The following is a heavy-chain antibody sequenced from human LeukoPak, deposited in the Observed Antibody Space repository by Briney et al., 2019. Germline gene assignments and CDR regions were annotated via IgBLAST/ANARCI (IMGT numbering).Heavy chain of an antibody. CDR3: ARGPLGDWANI. CDR2: IYYSGST. D-gene: IGHD2-21*02. Sequence: SETLSLTCSVSGASITSADYYWSWIRRPPGEGLEWIGYIYYSGSTNYNPSLKSRVTISVDTSKNQFSLKLSSVTAADTAVYYCARGPLGDWANIWGQGTLVTVSS. V-gene: IGHV4-61*08. CDR1: GASITSADYY. J-gene: IGHJ4*02.